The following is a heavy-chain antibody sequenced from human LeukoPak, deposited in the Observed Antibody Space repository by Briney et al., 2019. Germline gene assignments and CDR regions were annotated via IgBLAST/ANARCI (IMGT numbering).Heavy chain of an antibody. Sequence: ASVKLSCKASGYTFTSYGISWVRQAPGQWVEWMGWISAYNGNTNYAQKLQGRVTMTTDTSTSTAYMELRSLRSDDTSVYYCARVTAAAGNLQASYYFDYWGQGTLVTVSS. CDR1: GYTFTSYG. V-gene: IGHV1-18*01. J-gene: IGHJ4*02. D-gene: IGHD6-13*01. CDR2: ISAYNGNT. CDR3: ARVTAAAGNLQASYYFDY.